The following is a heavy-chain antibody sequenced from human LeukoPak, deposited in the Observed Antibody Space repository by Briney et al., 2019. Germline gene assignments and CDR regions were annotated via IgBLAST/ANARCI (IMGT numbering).Heavy chain of an antibody. CDR1: GGSISSYY. D-gene: IGHD3-22*01. V-gene: IGHV4-59*01. CDR3: ARSGDSSGYYYGYFDY. J-gene: IGHJ4*02. CDR2: INYSGST. Sequence: SETLSLTCTVSGGSISSYYWSWIRQSPGKGLEWIGYINYSGSTNYNPSVKSRVTISVDTSKNQFSLKLSSVTAADTAVYYCARSGDSSGYYYGYFDYWGRGTLVTVSS.